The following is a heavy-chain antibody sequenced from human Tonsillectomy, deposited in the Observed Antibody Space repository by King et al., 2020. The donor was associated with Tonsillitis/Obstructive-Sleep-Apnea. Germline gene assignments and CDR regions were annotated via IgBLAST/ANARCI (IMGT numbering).Heavy chain of an antibody. J-gene: IGHJ4*02. D-gene: IGHD3-3*01. CDR3: ARGLGLWSVDSYYFDY. V-gene: IGHV5-51*01. Sequence: QLVQSGAEVKKPGESLMISCEASGYSFTTYWIGWVRQMPGKGLEWMGIIYPVDSDTSYTPSFEGQVIISVDKSISTAYLQWSSLKASDTAAYYCARGLGLWSVDSYYFDYWGQGTLVTVSS. CDR2: IYPVDSDT. CDR1: GYSFTTYW.